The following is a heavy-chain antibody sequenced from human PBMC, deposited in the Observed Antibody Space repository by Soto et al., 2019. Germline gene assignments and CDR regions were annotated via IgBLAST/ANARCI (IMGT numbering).Heavy chain of an antibody. J-gene: IGHJ5*02. CDR2: IYASGST. V-gene: IGHV4-4*07. CDR3: ARSAIPRGGWFRP. Sequence: SETLSLTCNVSDDSLSTYYWSWIRQPAGKGLEWIGRIYASGSTNYNPSLKGRVTMSVDTSKKQFSLKMISVTAADTAVYYCARSAIPRGGWFRPWGQGVLVTVSS. CDR1: DDSLSTYY. D-gene: IGHD2-21*01.